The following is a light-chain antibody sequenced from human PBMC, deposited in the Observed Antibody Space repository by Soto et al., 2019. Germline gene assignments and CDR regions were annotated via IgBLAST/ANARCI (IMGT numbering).Light chain of an antibody. Sequence: DIQLTQSPSSLSASVGDRVTLTCRASQSISDYLNWYQQTPGTAPKLLIYAASTLQSGVPSRFSGSASETDFTLTISSLQPGDFATYYCQQSFITPWTFGQGTKVDIK. CDR3: QQSFITPWT. CDR2: AAS. J-gene: IGKJ1*01. V-gene: IGKV1-39*01. CDR1: QSISDY.